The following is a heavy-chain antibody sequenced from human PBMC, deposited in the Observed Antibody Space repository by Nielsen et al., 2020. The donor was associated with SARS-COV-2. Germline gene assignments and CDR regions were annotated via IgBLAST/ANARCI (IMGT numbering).Heavy chain of an antibody. CDR1: GFTFSSYA. V-gene: IGHV3-23*01. CDR2: ISGSGGST. Sequence: GESLKISCAASGFTFSSYAMSWVRQAPGKGLEWVSAISGSGGSTYYADSVKGRFTISRDNSKNTLYLQMNSLRAEDTAVYYCAKVVSGYFQHWGQGTLVTVSS. D-gene: IGHD3-10*01. J-gene: IGHJ1*01. CDR3: AKVVSGYFQH.